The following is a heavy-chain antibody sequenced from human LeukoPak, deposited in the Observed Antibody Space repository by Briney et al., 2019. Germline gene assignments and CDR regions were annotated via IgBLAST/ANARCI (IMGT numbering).Heavy chain of an antibody. Sequence: GGSLRLSCAASGFXFSSYWMHWVRQAPGKGLVWVSRIKTDGRSTSYADSVKGRFTISRDNAKNTLYLQMNSLRAEDTAVYYCTRESSGSYYFDYWGQGTLVTVSS. J-gene: IGHJ4*02. CDR3: TRESSGSYYFDY. CDR2: IKTDGRST. CDR1: GFXFSSYW. D-gene: IGHD1-26*01. V-gene: IGHV3-74*01.